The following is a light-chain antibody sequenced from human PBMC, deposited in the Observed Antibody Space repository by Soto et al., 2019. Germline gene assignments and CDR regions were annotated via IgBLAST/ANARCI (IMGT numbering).Light chain of an antibody. CDR1: SRDVGAYEY. CDR2: HVT. J-gene: IGLJ1*01. Sequence: QSALTQPPSASGSPGQSVTISCTGTSRDVGAYEYVSWYQQHPGKAPKLIIYHVTKRPSGVPDRFSASKSGNTASLTVSGLQAEDEADYYCASYAGSSFDVFGTGTKLTVL. CDR3: ASYAGSSFDV. V-gene: IGLV2-8*01.